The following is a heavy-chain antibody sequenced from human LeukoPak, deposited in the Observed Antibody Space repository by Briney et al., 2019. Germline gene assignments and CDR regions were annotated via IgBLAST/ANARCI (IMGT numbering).Heavy chain of an antibody. V-gene: IGHV4-31*03. CDR2: IYYSGST. J-gene: IGHJ4*02. Sequence: SETLSLTCTVSGGSISSGGYYWGWIRQHPGKGLEWVGYIYYSGSTYYNPSLKSRVTMSVDKSKNQFSLKLSSVTAADSAVYYCARVRFYYYDSSGFVDYWGQGTLVTVSS. D-gene: IGHD3-22*01. CDR3: ARVRFYYYDSSGFVDY. CDR1: GGSISSGGYY.